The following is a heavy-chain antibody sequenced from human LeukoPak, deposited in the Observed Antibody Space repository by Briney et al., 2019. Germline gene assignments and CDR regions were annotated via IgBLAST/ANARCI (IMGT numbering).Heavy chain of an antibody. Sequence: TGGSLRLSCAASGFTFSSYGMHWVRQAPGKGLEWVAFIRYDGSNKYYADSVKGRFTISRDNSKNTLYLQMNSLRAEDTAVYYCARGFGSGSYYSHWGQGTLVTVSS. CDR1: GFTFSSYG. D-gene: IGHD3-10*01. V-gene: IGHV3-30*02. J-gene: IGHJ4*02. CDR2: IRYDGSNK. CDR3: ARGFGSGSYYSH.